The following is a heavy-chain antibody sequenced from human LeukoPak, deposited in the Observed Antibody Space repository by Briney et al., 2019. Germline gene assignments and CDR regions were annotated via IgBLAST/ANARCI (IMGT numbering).Heavy chain of an antibody. V-gene: IGHV4-61*01. Sequence: SETLSLTCTVSGGSVTSGSDHWSWIRQPPGKGLEWIGYIYYSGSINYNPSLKSRVTISVDTSKSQFSLKLSSVAAADTAVYYCATAHSVYDRQGLSSHYFDYWGQGTLVTVSS. CDR1: GGSVTSGSDH. CDR3: ATAHSVYDRQGLSSHYFDY. CDR2: IYYSGSI. J-gene: IGHJ4*02. D-gene: IGHD3-22*01.